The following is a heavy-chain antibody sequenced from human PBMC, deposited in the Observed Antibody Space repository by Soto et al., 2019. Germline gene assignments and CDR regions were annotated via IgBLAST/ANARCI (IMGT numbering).Heavy chain of an antibody. CDR2: ISNSGRTI. CDR1: GFTFSDYY. D-gene: IGHD3-10*01. Sequence: QVQLVESGGGLVKPGGSLRLSCAASGFTFSDYYMSWLRQAPGKGLEWVTYISNSGRTIYYADSVQGRFTVSRDNAKNTLYLQRNGLRAEDTAVYYCGKGGAWLGELFPFGQGARVTVSS. CDR3: GKGGAWLGELFP. J-gene: IGHJ5*02. V-gene: IGHV3-11*01.